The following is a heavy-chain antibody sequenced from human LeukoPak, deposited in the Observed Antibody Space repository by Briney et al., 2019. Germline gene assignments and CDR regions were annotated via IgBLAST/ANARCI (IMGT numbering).Heavy chain of an antibody. J-gene: IGHJ4*02. CDR2: IERDGSST. D-gene: IGHD6-6*01. CDR3: ARAAYSSSPDY. CDR1: GFTFSNYW. Sequence: GGSLRLSCAASGFTFSNYWMLWVRQAPGKGLVWVSRIERDGSSTRYADPVKGRFLMSRDNGKNTVDLQMNSLRAEDTAVYYCARAAYSSSPDYWGQGALVTVSS. V-gene: IGHV3-74*01.